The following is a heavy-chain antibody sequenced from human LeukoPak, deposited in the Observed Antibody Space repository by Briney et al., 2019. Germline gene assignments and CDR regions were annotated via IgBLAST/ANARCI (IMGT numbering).Heavy chain of an antibody. J-gene: IGHJ5*02. CDR3: ARVNDILTGYYQLHPFDP. D-gene: IGHD3-9*01. V-gene: IGHV3-20*04. CDR1: GFTFSNAW. Sequence: PGGSLRLSCAASGFTFSNAWMSWVRQAPGKGLEWVSGINWNGGSTGYADSVKGRFTISRDNAKNSLYLQMNSLRAEDTALYYCARVNDILTGYYQLHPFDPWGQGTLVTVSS. CDR2: INWNGGST.